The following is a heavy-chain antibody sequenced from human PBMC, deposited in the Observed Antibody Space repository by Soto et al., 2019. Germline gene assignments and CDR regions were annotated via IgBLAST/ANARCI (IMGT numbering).Heavy chain of an antibody. J-gene: IGHJ6*02. CDR2: INPSGGST. V-gene: IGHV1-46*01. Sequence: GASVKVSCKASGYTFTSYYMHWVRQAPGQGLEWMGIINPSGGSTSYAQKLQGRVTMTRDTSTSTVYMELSSLRSEDTAVYYCLSGSSLKAYYYYGMDVWGQGTTVTVSS. CDR3: LSGSSLKAYYYYGMDV. CDR1: GYTFTSYY. D-gene: IGHD3-10*01.